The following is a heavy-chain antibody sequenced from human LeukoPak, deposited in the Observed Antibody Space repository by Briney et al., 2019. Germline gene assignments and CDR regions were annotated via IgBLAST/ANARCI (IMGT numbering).Heavy chain of an antibody. J-gene: IGHJ4*02. CDR1: GYTFTSYD. CDR2: MNPNSGNR. D-gene: IGHD6-6*01. CDR3: ARVSSIAARRVSDY. V-gene: IGHV1-8*03. Sequence: GASVKVSCKASGYTFTSYDINWVRQATGQGLEWMGWMNPNSGNRGYAQKFQGRVTITRNTSISTDYMELSSLRSEDTAVYYCARVSSIAARRVSDYWGQGTLVTVSS.